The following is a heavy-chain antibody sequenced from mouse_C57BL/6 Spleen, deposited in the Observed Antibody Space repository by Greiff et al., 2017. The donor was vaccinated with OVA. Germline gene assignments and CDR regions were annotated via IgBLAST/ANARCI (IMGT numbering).Heavy chain of an antibody. J-gene: IGHJ4*01. CDR3: VREEDYYGSSSYAMDY. CDR1: GFTFNTYA. V-gene: IGHV10-3*01. D-gene: IGHD1-1*01. CDR2: IRSKSSNYAT. Sequence: EVQRVESGGGLVQPKGSLKLSCAASGFTFNTYAMHWVRQAPGKGLEWVARIRSKSSNYATYYADSVKDRFTISRDDSQSMLYLQMNNLKTEDTAMYYCVREEDYYGSSSYAMDYWGQGTSVTVSS.